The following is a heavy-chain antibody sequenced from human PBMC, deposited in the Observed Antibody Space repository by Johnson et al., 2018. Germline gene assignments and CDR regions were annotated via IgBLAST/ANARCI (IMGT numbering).Heavy chain of an antibody. J-gene: IGHJ6*03. CDR1: GFTFSSYS. CDR3: ARDPVGQSYYYYYMDV. V-gene: IGHV3-30*03. Sequence: VQLVESGGGLVKXGGSLRLXCAASGFTFSSYSMNWVRQAPGKGLEWAAVIAYDGSNKYYADSVKSRFTISRDNSKDTLYLQMNSLRAEDTAVYYCARDPVGQSYYYYYMDVWGKGTTVTVSS. CDR2: IAYDGSNK. D-gene: IGHD2-15*01.